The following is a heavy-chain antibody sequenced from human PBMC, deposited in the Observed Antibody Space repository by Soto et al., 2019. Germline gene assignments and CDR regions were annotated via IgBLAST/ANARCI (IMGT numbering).Heavy chain of an antibody. J-gene: IGHJ6*02. V-gene: IGHV3-30*18. Sequence: QVQLVESGGGVVQPGRSLRLSCAASGFTFSSYGMHWVRQAPGKGLEWVAVISYDGSNKYYADSVKGRFTISRDNSNNTLNLLMNSLTAEDTAVYYFAKDQLRGLRGDITYYGGMDVGGLATTVTVS. CDR3: AKDQLRGLRGDITYYGGMDV. D-gene: IGHD3-10*01. CDR2: ISYDGSNK. CDR1: GFTFSSYG.